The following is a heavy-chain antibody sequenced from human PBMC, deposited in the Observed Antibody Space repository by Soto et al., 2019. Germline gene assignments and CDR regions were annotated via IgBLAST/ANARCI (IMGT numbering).Heavy chain of an antibody. V-gene: IGHV1-69*02. J-gene: IGHJ6*03. CDR1: GGTFSSYT. D-gene: IGHD2-2*01. CDR3: ARSRSKSADLYYYYYMDV. CDR2: IIPILGIA. Sequence: ASVKVSCKASGGTFSSYTISWVRQAPGQGLEWMGRIIPILGIANYAQKFQGRVTITADKSTSTAYMELSSLRSEDTAVYYCARSRSKSADLYYYYYMDVWGKGTTVTVSS.